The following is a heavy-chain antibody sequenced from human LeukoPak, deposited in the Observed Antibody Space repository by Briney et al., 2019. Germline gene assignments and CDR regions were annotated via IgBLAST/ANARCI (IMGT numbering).Heavy chain of an antibody. D-gene: IGHD1-26*01. CDR1: GFTFSSYA. Sequence: GGSLRLSCAASGFTFSSYAMHWVRQAPGKGLEWVAVISYDGSNKYYADSVKGRFTISRDNSKNTLYLQMNSLRAEDTAVYYCARPGRYLNWFDPWGQGTLVTVSS. J-gene: IGHJ5*02. V-gene: IGHV3-30-3*01. CDR3: ARPGRYLNWFDP. CDR2: ISYDGSNK.